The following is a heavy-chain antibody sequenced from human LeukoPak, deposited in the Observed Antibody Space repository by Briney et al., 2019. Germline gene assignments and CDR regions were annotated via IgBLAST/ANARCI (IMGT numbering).Heavy chain of an antibody. CDR2: ISYDGSNK. D-gene: IGHD2-2*01. V-gene: IGHV3-30*04. CDR1: GFTFSSYA. J-gene: IGHJ6*03. Sequence: GGSLRLSCAASGFTFSSYAMHWVRQAPGKGLEWVAVISYDGSNKYYADSVKGRFTISRDNSKNTLYLQMNSLRAEDTAVYYCARDPAPFYYYYYMDVWGKGTTVTVSS. CDR3: ARDPAPFYYYYYMDV.